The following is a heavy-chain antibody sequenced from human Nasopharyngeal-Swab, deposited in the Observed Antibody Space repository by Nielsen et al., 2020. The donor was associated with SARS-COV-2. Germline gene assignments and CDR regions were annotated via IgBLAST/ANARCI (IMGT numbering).Heavy chain of an antibody. CDR2: IGRYGTDI. V-gene: IGHV3-21*01. CDR1: GFTFRDYS. Sequence: GESLKISCAASGFTFRDYSMNWVRQAPGKGLEWVSSIGRYGTDIFHADSVKGRSSVFRDAANKSIYLQMRSLRAEDTAVYYCARGTVFGVANGMDVWGQGTTVTGSS. J-gene: IGHJ6*02. CDR3: ARGTVFGVANGMDV. D-gene: IGHD3-3*01.